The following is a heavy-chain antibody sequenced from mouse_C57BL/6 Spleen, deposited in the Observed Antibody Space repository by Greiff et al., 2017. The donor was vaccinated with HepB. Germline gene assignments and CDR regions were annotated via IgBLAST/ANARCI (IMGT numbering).Heavy chain of an antibody. CDR1: GYTFTSYW. J-gene: IGHJ1*03. CDR3: ARENGSSYWYFDV. V-gene: IGHV1-69*01. D-gene: IGHD1-1*01. CDR2: IDPSDSYT. Sequence: VKLQQPGAELVMPGASVKLSCKASGYTFTSYWMHWVKQRPGQGLEWIGEIDPSDSYTNYNQKFKGKSTLTVDKSSSTAYMQLSSLTSEDSAVYYCARENGSSYWYFDVWGTGTTVTVSS.